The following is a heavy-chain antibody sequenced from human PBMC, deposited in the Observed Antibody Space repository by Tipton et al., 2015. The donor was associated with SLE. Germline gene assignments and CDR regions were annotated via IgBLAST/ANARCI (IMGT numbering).Heavy chain of an antibody. V-gene: IGHV3-66*01. CDR3: ARGGDDYGGKPFDY. D-gene: IGHD4-23*01. Sequence: GSLRLSCAASGFSFRNSAMSWVRQVPGKGLEWVSVIFSGSRIFYADSVMGRFTISRDNSKNTLYLQVNGLRAEDTAVYYCARGGDDYGGKPFDYWGQGTLVTVSS. CDR2: IFSGSRI. J-gene: IGHJ4*02. CDR1: GFSFRNSA.